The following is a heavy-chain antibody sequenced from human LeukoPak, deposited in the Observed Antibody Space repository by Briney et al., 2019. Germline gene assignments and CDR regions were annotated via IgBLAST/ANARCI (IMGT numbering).Heavy chain of an antibody. Sequence: SGGSLRLSCAVSGFSLSRYAMSWVRKAPAKGLEWVSAISDSGGSTYYADSVKGRFTISRDNSRNTLYLQMNTLRAEDTAVYYCAKCRGSSWSDYFDYWGQGTLVTVSS. CDR3: AKCRGSSWSDYFDY. CDR2: ISDSGGST. CDR1: GFSLSRYA. D-gene: IGHD6-13*01. V-gene: IGHV3-23*01. J-gene: IGHJ4*02.